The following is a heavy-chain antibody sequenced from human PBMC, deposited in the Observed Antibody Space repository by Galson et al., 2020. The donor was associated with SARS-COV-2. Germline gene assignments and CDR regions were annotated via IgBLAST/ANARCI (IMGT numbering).Heavy chain of an antibody. V-gene: IGHV4-30-4*01. CDR3: ARDRNADYEGYYGMDV. D-gene: IGHD4-17*01. Sequence: ETSETMSLTCTVSGESIGSGDHYWSRIRQPPGKDLEWIGYIYYDGSTDHNPSLKSRVTMSVDTSKNQFSLKLTSVTAADTAVYYCARDRNADYEGYYGMDVWGQGTTVIVSS. J-gene: IGHJ6*02. CDR1: GESIGSGDHY. CDR2: IYYDGST.